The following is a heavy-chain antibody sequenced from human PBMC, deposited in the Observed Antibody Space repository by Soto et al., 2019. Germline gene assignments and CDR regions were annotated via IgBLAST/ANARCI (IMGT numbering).Heavy chain of an antibody. V-gene: IGHV4-59*01. CDR1: GDSISSYS. Sequence: PSETLSLTCTVSGDSISSYSRSWIRQPPGKGLEWIGNIHYNGNTKYSPSLKSRVTMSVDTSKNHFSLKLISVTTADTAVYFCASEGHIGRWIQPLDSWGQGTLVTV. J-gene: IGHJ4*02. CDR2: IHYNGNT. CDR3: ASEGHIGRWIQPLDS. D-gene: IGHD2-2*03.